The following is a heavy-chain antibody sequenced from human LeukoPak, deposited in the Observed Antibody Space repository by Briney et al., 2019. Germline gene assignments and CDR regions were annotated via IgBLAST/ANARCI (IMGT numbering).Heavy chain of an antibody. CDR2: INCDGSNI. J-gene: IGHJ6*02. CDR1: GFTFSSYW. CDR3: TRDLMDYDVSTGLHHYYMDV. D-gene: IGHD3-9*01. V-gene: IGHV3-74*01. Sequence: GGSLRLSCVASGFTFSSYWMHWVRQAPGKGLVWVSRINCDGSNINYADSVRGRFTISRDNAKNTLYLQMNTLRVEDTAVYYCTRDLMDYDVSTGLHHYYMDVWGQGTTVTVFS.